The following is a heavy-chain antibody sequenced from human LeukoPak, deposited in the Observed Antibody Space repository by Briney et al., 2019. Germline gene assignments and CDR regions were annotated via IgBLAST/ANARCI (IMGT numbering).Heavy chain of an antibody. Sequence: AAVKVSSKHPRYTFTKYGISWVRQGPGQGLEGVGWISAYNGNTNYAQKLQGRVTMTTDTSTSTAYMELRSLRYDDTAVYYCATGDVGRSDWLRPFDYWGQGTLVTVSS. V-gene: IGHV1-18*01. CDR3: ATGDVGRSDWLRPFDY. D-gene: IGHD3/OR15-3a*01. J-gene: IGHJ4*02. CDR2: ISAYNGNT. CDR1: RYTFTKYG.